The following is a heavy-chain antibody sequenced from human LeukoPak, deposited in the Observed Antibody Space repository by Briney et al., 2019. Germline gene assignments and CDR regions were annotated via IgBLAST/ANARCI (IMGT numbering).Heavy chain of an antibody. Sequence: EGSLRLSCAASGFTFSDHYMDWVRQAPGKGLEWVSRIRNKANSYITEYAASVKGRFAISRDDSKNSVFLQLNSLKTEDTAVYYCTRVNLRTGERFFDYWGQGTLVTVSS. CDR2: IRNKANSYIT. J-gene: IGHJ4*02. CDR1: GFTFSDHY. D-gene: IGHD7-27*01. V-gene: IGHV3-72*01. CDR3: TRVNLRTGERFFDY.